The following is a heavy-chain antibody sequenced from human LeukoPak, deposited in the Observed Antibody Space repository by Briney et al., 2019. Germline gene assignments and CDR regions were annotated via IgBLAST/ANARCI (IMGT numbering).Heavy chain of an antibody. V-gene: IGHV4-39*01. CDR2: IYYSGSI. J-gene: IGHJ5*02. Sequence: PSETLSLTCTVSGGSISSSSYYWGWIRQPPGKGLEWIGSIYYSGSIYYNPSLKSRVTISVDTSKNQFSLELRSVTAADTAVYYCARRCTSSWYGGDWFDPWGQGTLVTVSS. CDR1: GGSISSSSYY. D-gene: IGHD6-13*01. CDR3: ARRCTSSWYGGDWFDP.